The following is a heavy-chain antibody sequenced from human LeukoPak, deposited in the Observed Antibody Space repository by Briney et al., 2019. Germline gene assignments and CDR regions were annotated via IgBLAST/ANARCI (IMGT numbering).Heavy chain of an antibody. CDR1: GFSFSDYW. V-gene: IGHV3-74*01. CDR3: ARQYSSSSEDY. D-gene: IGHD6-6*01. J-gene: IGHJ4*02. Sequence: GGSLRLSCAASGFSFSDYWMHWVRHAPGKGLVWVSRINSDGSSATYADSVKGRFTISRDNAKNTLYLQMHSLRAEDTAVYYCARQYSSSSEDYWGQGTLVTVSS. CDR2: INSDGSSA.